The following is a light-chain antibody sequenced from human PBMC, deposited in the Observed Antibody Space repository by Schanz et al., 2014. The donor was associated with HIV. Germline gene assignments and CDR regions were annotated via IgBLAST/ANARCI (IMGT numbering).Light chain of an antibody. CDR2: EVT. CDR3: SSYAGSKHWL. V-gene: IGLV2-14*02. Sequence: QSALTQPASVSGSPGQSITISCTGTSNDVGTTNRVSWYQQHPDKAPKLMIYEVTRRPPGVSSRFSGFKSGDTASLTVSGLQPDDEADYYCSSYAGSKHWLFGGGTKLTVL. CDR1: SNDVGTTNR. J-gene: IGLJ2*01.